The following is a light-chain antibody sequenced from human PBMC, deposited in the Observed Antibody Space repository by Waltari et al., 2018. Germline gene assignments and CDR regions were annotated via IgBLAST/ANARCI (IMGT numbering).Light chain of an antibody. V-gene: IGLV8-61*01. CDR2: KVT. J-gene: IGLJ3*02. CDR3: ALYMGSGIWV. CDR1: SGSLSTTSY. Sequence: QTVVTQEPSLSVSPGGTVTLTCALSSGSLSTTSYATWYQQTPGPAPRTLVYKVTARSSGVPDRFSGSILGNTAALTITGAQADDESDYYCALYMGSGIWVFGGGTRLTVL.